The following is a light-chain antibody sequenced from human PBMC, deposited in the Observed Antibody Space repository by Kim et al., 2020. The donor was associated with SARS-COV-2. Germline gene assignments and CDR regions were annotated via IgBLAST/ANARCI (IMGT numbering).Light chain of an antibody. J-gene: IGKJ1*01. V-gene: IGKV1-17*01. Sequence: ASIGDRVTIPCRASQGIGNDLAWFQQKPGKAPKRLIYTASTLQCGVPVRFSGSGSGTEFTLTISSLQPEDFATYYCLQHHRYPRTFGQGTKVDIK. CDR2: TAS. CDR1: QGIGND. CDR3: LQHHRYPRT.